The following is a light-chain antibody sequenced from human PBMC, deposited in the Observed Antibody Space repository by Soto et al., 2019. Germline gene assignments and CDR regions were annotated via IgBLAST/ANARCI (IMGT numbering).Light chain of an antibody. CDR2: GAS. Sequence: ETVLTQSPGTLSLSPGERVTLCFTASPSFSXTYLAWYQQKPGQAPRLLIYGASSRATGIPDRFSGSGSGTDFTLTISRLEPEDFAVYYCQQYGSSSWTFGQGTKVDIK. V-gene: IGKV3-20*01. J-gene: IGKJ1*01. CDR3: QQYGSSSWT. CDR1: PSFSXTY.